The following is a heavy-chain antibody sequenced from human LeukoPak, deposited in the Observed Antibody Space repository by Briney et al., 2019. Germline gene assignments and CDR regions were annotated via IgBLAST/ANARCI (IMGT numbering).Heavy chain of an antibody. J-gene: IGHJ5*02. CDR3: ARGHCTNGVCFQFDP. CDR1: GYTFTSYY. V-gene: IGHV1-46*01. Sequence: ASVRVSCKASGYTFTSYYMHWVRQAPGQGLEWMGIINPSGGSTSYAQKFQGRVTMTRDMSTSTVYMELSSLRSEDTAVYYCARGHCTNGVCFQFDPWGQGTLVTVSS. CDR2: INPSGGST. D-gene: IGHD2-8*01.